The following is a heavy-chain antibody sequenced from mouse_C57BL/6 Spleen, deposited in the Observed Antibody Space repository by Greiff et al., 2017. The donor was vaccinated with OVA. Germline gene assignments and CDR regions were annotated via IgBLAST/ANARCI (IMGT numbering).Heavy chain of an antibody. D-gene: IGHD1-1*01. Sequence: EVQLVESEGGLVQPGSSMKLSCTASGFTFSDYYMAWVRQVPEKGLEWVANINYDGSSTYYLDSLKSRFIISIDNAKNMLYLQMSSLKSEDTATYYCARDNYGSSQGYFDVWGTGTTVTVSS. V-gene: IGHV5-16*01. CDR2: INYDGSST. J-gene: IGHJ1*03. CDR3: ARDNYGSSQGYFDV. CDR1: GFTFSDYY.